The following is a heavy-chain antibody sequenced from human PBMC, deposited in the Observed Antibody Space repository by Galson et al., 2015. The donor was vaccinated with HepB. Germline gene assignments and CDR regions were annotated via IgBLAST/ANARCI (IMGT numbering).Heavy chain of an antibody. CDR3: ARSSHSSSWYTVLVY. D-gene: IGHD6-13*01. J-gene: IGHJ4*02. CDR1: GYTFTGYY. Sequence: SVKVSCKASGYTFTGYYMHWVRQAPGQGLEWMGWINPNSGGTNYAQKFQGRVTMTRDTSISTAYMELSRLRSDDTAVYYCARSSHSSSWYTVLVYWGQGTLVTVSS. V-gene: IGHV1-2*02. CDR2: INPNSGGT.